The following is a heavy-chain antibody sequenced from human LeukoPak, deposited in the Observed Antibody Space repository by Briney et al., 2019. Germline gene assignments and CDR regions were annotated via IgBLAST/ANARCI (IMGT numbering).Heavy chain of an antibody. CDR2: ISYDGSNK. D-gene: IGHD2-21*02. V-gene: IGHV3-30*18. CDR1: GFTFSSYG. J-gene: IGHJ4*02. Sequence: PGRSLRLSCAASGFTFSSYGMHWVRQAPGKGLEWVAVISYDGSNKYYADSVKGRFTISRDNSKNTLYLQMNGLSAEDTAVYYCAKLVVVTAISSYWGQGTLVTVSS. CDR3: AKLVVVTAISSY.